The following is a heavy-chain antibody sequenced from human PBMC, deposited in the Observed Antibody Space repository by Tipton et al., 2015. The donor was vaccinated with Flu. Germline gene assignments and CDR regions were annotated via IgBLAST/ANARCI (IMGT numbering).Heavy chain of an antibody. CDR1: GGSFRGYY. J-gene: IGHJ4*02. Sequence: TLSLTCAVYGGSFRGYYWTWIRQPPGKGLEWIGEINDIGSTNYNPSLKSRVTISVDTSKNQFSPILSSLTAADTSVYYCAKRGYSYGNDYWGQGTLVTVSS. D-gene: IGHD5-18*01. V-gene: IGHV4-34*01. CDR3: AKRGYSYGNDY. CDR2: INDIGST.